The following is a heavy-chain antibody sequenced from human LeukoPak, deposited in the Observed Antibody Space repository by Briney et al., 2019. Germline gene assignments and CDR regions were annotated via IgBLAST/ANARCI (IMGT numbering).Heavy chain of an antibody. CDR2: INPNSGGT. D-gene: IGHD6-13*01. CDR3: ARVLSSSWSTDY. CDR1: GYTFTGYY. V-gene: IGHV1-2*02. Sequence: ASVKVSCKASGYTFTGYYMHWVRQAPGQGLEWMGWINPNSGGTNYAQKFQGRVTMTRDTSISTAYMELSRLRSDDTAVYYCARVLSSSWSTDYWGQGTLVTVSS. J-gene: IGHJ4*02.